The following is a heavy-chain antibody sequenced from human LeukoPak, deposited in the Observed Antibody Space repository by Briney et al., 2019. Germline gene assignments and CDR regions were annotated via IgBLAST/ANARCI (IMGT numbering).Heavy chain of an antibody. CDR1: GYTFTSYY. Sequence: GASVKVSCKASGYTFTSYYMHWVRQAPGQGLEWMGIINPSGGSTSYAQKFQGRVTMTRDTSTSTVYMELSSLRSEDTAVYYCARDLSHDFWSGYYFDYWGQGTLVTASS. J-gene: IGHJ4*02. D-gene: IGHD3-3*01. V-gene: IGHV1-46*01. CDR3: ARDLSHDFWSGYYFDY. CDR2: INPSGGST.